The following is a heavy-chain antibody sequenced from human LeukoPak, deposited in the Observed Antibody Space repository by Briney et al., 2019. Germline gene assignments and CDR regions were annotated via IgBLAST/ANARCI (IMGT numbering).Heavy chain of an antibody. CDR3: ARGVSYYFDY. Sequence: ASVKASCKASGGTFSSYAISWVRQAPGQGLEWMGGIIPIFGTANYAQKFQGRVTITADESTSTAYMELSSLRSEDTAVYYCARGVSYYFDYWGQGTLVTVSS. J-gene: IGHJ4*02. CDR1: GGTFSSYA. CDR2: IIPIFGTA. V-gene: IGHV1-69*01.